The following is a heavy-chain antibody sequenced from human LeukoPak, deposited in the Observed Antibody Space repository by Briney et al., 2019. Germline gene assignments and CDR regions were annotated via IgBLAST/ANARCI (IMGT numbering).Heavy chain of an antibody. Sequence: ASVKVSCKASGYTFTGYYMHWVRQAPGQGLEWMGWINPNSGGTNYAQKFQGRVTMTRDTSISTAYMELSRLRSDDTAVYYCARRQLTGYSSGWYVFDPWGQGTLVTVSS. CDR1: GYTFTGYY. D-gene: IGHD6-19*01. J-gene: IGHJ5*02. CDR2: INPNSGGT. CDR3: ARRQLTGYSSGWYVFDP. V-gene: IGHV1-2*02.